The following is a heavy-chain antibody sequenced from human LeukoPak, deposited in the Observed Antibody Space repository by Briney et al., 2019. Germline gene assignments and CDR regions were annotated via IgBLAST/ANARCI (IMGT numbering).Heavy chain of an antibody. CDR2: ISWNSGSI. D-gene: IGHD3-16*01. V-gene: IGHV3-9*01. CDR3: ATYTHWVAGDV. Sequence: GGSLRLSCAASGFTFDDYAMHWVRQAPGKGLEWVSGISWNSGSIGYADSVKGRFTISRDNAKNSLYLQMSSLRAEDTAVYYCATYTHWVAGDVWGQGTTVTVSS. J-gene: IGHJ6*02. CDR1: GFTFDDYA.